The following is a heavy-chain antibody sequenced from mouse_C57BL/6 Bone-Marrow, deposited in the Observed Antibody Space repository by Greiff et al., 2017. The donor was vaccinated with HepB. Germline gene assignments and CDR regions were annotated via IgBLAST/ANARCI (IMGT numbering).Heavy chain of an antibody. CDR1: GYTFTDYY. CDR3: ARERYDSWYFDV. V-gene: IGHV1-26*01. CDR2: INPNNGGT. J-gene: IGHJ1*03. D-gene: IGHD2-4*01. Sequence: EVQLQQSGPELVKPGASVKISCKASGYTFTDYYMNWVKQSHGKSLEWIGDINPNNGGTSYNQKFKGKATLTVDKSSSTAYMELRSLTSEDSAVYYCARERYDSWYFDVWGTGTPVTVSS.